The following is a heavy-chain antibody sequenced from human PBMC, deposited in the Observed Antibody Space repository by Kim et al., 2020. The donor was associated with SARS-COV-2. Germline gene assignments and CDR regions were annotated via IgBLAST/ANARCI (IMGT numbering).Heavy chain of an antibody. V-gene: IGHV1-2*06. D-gene: IGHD3-22*01. Sequence: ASVKVSCKASGYTFTGYYMHWVRQAPGQGLEWMGRINPNSGGTNYAQKFQGRVTMTRDTSISTAYMELSRLRSDDTAVYYCAREGSSGYYFYFDYWGQGTLVTVSS. CDR1: GYTFTGYY. J-gene: IGHJ4*02. CDR3: AREGSSGYYFYFDY. CDR2: INPNSGGT.